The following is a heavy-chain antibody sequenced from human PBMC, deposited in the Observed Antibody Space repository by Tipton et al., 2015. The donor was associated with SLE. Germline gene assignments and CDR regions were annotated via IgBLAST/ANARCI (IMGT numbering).Heavy chain of an antibody. CDR1: GGSISSYY. CDR3: ARASRRRSYYYDSSGYLDY. Sequence: TLSLTCTVSGGSISSYYWSWIRQPAGKGLEWIGRIYTSGSTNYNPSLKSRVTMSVDTSKNQFSLKLSSVTAADTAVYFCARASRRRSYYYDSSGYLDYWGQGTLVTVSS. D-gene: IGHD3-22*01. V-gene: IGHV4-4*07. CDR2: IYTSGST. J-gene: IGHJ4*02.